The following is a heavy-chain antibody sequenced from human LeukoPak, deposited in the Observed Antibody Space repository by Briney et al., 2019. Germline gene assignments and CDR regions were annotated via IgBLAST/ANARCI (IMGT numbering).Heavy chain of an antibody. Sequence: GGSLRLSCAASGFTFSSYAMSWVRQAPGKGLAWVSAISGSGGSTYYADSVKGRFTISRDNSKNALYLQMNSLRAEDTAVYYCAKPLRPAIIIPPVTMIVVTDAFDIWGQGTMVTVSS. V-gene: IGHV3-23*01. CDR2: ISGSGGST. D-gene: IGHD3-22*01. CDR3: AKPLRPAIIIPPVTMIVVTDAFDI. CDR1: GFTFSSYA. J-gene: IGHJ3*02.